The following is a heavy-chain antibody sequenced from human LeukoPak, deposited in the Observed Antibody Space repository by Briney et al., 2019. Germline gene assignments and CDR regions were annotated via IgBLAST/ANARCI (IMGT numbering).Heavy chain of an antibody. D-gene: IGHD6-6*01. CDR3: ARQGSSSYEYNWFDP. V-gene: IGHV4-59*01. CDR1: GGSISSYY. CDR2: IYYSGST. Sequence: PSETLSLTCTVSGGSISSYYWSWIRQPPGKGLEWIGYIYYSGSTNYNPSLKSRVTISVDTSKNQFSLKLSSVTAADTAVYYCARQGSSSYEYNWFDPWGQGTLVTVSS. J-gene: IGHJ5*02.